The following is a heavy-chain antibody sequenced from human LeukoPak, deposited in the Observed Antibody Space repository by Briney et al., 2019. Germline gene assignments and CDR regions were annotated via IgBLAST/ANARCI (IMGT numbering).Heavy chain of an antibody. V-gene: IGHV3-23*01. Sequence: PGGSLRLSCAASGFTFSSYSMNWVRQAPGKGLEWVSAISGSGGSTYYADSVKGRFTISRDNSKNTLYLQMNSLRAEDTAVYYCATHSIYSGSYYWGQGTLVTVSS. J-gene: IGHJ4*02. CDR3: ATHSIYSGSYY. CDR2: ISGSGGST. CDR1: GFTFSSYS. D-gene: IGHD1-26*01.